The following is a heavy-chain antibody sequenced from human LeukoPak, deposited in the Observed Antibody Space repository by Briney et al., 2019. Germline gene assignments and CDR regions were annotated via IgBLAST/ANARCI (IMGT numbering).Heavy chain of an antibody. V-gene: IGHV4-59*01. CDR3: ARIAVAGTDFDY. CDR2: IYYSGST. CDR1: GGSISSYY. Sequence: SETLSLTCTVSGGSISSYYWSWIRQPPGKGREWIGHIYYSGSTTYNPSLKSRVTISVDTSKNQFSLKLSSVTAADTAVYYCARIAVAGTDFDYWGQGTLVTVSS. D-gene: IGHD6-19*01. J-gene: IGHJ4*02.